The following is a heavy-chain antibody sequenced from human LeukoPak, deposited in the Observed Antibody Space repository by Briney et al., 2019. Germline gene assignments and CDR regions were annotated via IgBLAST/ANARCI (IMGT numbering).Heavy chain of an antibody. D-gene: IGHD2-2*01. CDR2: ISAYNGNT. Sequence: ASVKVSCKASGYTFTSYGISWVRQAPGQGLEWMGWISAYNGNTNYAQKLQGRVTMTTDTSTSTAYMELRSLRSDDTAVYYCAADIVVVPAAMGHYYYGMDVWGQGTTVTVSS. CDR1: GYTFTSYG. J-gene: IGHJ6*02. CDR3: AADIVVVPAAMGHYYYGMDV. V-gene: IGHV1-18*01.